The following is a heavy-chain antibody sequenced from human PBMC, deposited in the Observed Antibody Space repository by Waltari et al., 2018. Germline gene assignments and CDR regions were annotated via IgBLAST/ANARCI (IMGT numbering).Heavy chain of an antibody. CDR2: IFFGGGGT. D-gene: IGHD3-10*01. CDR3: AKDAFGNTYLDH. CDR1: GFRLSRFC. V-gene: IGHV3-30*19. J-gene: IGHJ4*02. Sequence: QVQLVESGGGVVQPGMSMSLSCAASGFRLSRFCLHWVRQAPGKGLEWVALIFFGGGGTFYADSVRGRFTISRDKSKNTLYLDINSLRLDDTAIYYCAKDAFGNTYLDHWGQGTLVTVSS.